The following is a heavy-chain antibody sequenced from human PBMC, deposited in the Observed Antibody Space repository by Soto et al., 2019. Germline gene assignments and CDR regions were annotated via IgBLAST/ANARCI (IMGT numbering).Heavy chain of an antibody. CDR3: ARVGYCSSTSCQVDY. CDR2: ISSSGSTI. CDR1: GFTFSSYE. V-gene: IGHV3-48*03. Sequence: GGSLRLSCAASGFTFSSYEMNWVRQAPGKGLEWVSYISSSGSTIYYADSVKGRFTISRDNAKNSLYLQMNSLRAEDTAVYYCARVGYCSSTSCQVDYWGQGTLVTVS. J-gene: IGHJ4*02. D-gene: IGHD2-2*01.